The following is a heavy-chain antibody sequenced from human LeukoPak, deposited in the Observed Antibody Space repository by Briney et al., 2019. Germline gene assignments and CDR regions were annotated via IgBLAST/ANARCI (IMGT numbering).Heavy chain of an antibody. Sequence: GGSLRLSCAASGFTFSSYAMSWGRQAPGKGLEWGSAISGSGGSTYYADSVKGRFTISRDNSKNTLYLQMNSLRAEDTAVYYCARAVAARGHFDHWGQGTLVTVSS. CDR2: ISGSGGST. V-gene: IGHV3-23*01. CDR3: ARAVAARGHFDH. D-gene: IGHD6-6*01. J-gene: IGHJ4*02. CDR1: GFTFSSYA.